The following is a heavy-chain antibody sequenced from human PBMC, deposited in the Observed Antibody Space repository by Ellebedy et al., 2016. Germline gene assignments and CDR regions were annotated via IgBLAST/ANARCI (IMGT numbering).Heavy chain of an antibody. V-gene: IGHV3-30-3*01. CDR2: ISYDGSSK. D-gene: IGHD4-23*01. Sequence: GGSLRLSCAASGFTLSNYAMHWVRQAPGKGLEWVAVISYDGSSKYYADSVKGRFTISRDNAKNSLYLQMNSLRDEDTAVYYCARLVRWDFDYWGQGTLVTVSS. J-gene: IGHJ4*02. CDR3: ARLVRWDFDY. CDR1: GFTLSNYA.